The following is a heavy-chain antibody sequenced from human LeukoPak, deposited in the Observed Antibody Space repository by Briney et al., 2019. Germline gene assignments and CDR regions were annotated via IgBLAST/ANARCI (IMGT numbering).Heavy chain of an antibody. D-gene: IGHD3-3*01. CDR3: ARGRYYDFWSGQGKERLDY. J-gene: IGHJ4*02. Sequence: GASVKVSCKASGSTFSSYAISWVRQAPGQGLEWMGGIIPIFGTANYAQKFQGRVTITADKSTSTAYMELSSLRSEDTAVYYCARGRYYDFWSGQGKERLDYWGQGTLVTVSS. V-gene: IGHV1-69*06. CDR1: GSTFSSYA. CDR2: IIPIFGTA.